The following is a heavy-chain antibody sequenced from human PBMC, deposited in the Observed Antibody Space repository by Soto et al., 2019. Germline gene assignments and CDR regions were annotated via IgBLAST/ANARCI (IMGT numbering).Heavy chain of an antibody. CDR3: AKAPPTSSGYFHX. V-gene: IGHV3-23*01. CDR1: GYTFSSYA. CDR2: ISGSGGST. J-gene: IGHJ4*02. Sequence: GGSLRLSCAASGYTFSSYAMSWVRQAPGTRLEWVSAISGSGGSTYYADSVKGRFTIYRENSKNTLYLQMNRLRAEDTAVYYCAKAPPTSSGYFHXWGQATMVAVSX.